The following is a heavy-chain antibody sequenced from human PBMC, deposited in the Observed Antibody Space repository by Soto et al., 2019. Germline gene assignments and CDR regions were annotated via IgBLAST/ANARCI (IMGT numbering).Heavy chain of an antibody. D-gene: IGHD1-7*01. Sequence: QVQLVQSGAEVKKPGSSVKVSCTASGGTFSNYVVNWVRQAPGQGLEWMGRIIPISGAANYAQKFQGRVTITADKSTSTSYMELSSLRSEDTAVYYCARDMTRTVVTYFDFWGQGTLVTVSS. CDR3: ARDMTRTVVTYFDF. CDR1: GGTFSNYV. CDR2: IIPISGAA. J-gene: IGHJ4*02. V-gene: IGHV1-69*06.